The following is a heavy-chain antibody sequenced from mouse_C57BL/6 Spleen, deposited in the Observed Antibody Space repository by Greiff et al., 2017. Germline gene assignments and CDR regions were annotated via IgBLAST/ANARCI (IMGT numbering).Heavy chain of an antibody. CDR2: IYPGDGDT. J-gene: IGHJ2*01. Sequence: VQLQQCGPELVKPGASVKISCKASGYAFSSSWMNWVKQRPGKGLEWIGRIYPGDGDTNYNGKLKGKATLTADKSSSTAYMQLSSLTSEDSAVYFCARSTTVVFDYWGQGTTLTVSS. CDR1: GYAFSSSW. V-gene: IGHV1-82*01. CDR3: ARSTTVVFDY. D-gene: IGHD1-1*01.